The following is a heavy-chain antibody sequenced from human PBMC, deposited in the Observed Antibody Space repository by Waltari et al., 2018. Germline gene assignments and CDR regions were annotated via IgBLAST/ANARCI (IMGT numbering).Heavy chain of an antibody. Sequence: QVQLQQWGAGLLKPSETLSLTCAVYGGSFSGYYWSWIRQPPGKGLEWIGRISTGGITKYNPALRSRVTISVDTSKSQFSLKLTSVTAADTAVYYCARGTGHFDSNGRTAEYLQDWGQGTPVTVSS. CDR3: ARGTGHFDSNGRTAEYLQD. CDR2: ISTGGIT. CDR1: GGSFSGYY. V-gene: IGHV4-59*10. D-gene: IGHD5-18*01. J-gene: IGHJ1*01.